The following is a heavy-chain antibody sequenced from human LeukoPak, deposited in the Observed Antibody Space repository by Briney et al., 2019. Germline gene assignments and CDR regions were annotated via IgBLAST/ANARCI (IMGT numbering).Heavy chain of an antibody. Sequence: GGSLRLSWAASGFTFSRYSMDWVRQAPGKGLEWVSSISSSSSYIYYADSVKGRFTISRDNAKNSLYLQMNSLRAEDTAVYYCASVGDVLTGNGDYWGQGTLVTVSS. CDR1: GFTFSRYS. D-gene: IGHD3-9*01. J-gene: IGHJ4*02. CDR3: ASVGDVLTGNGDY. V-gene: IGHV3-21*01. CDR2: ISSSSSYI.